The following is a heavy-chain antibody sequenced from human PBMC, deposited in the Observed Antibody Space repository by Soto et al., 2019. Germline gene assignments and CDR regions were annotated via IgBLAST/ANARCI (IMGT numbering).Heavy chain of an antibody. V-gene: IGHV4-59*01. CDR2: IYDSGST. CDR1: SCSISSDY. J-gene: IGHJ4*02. D-gene: IGHD6-25*01. Sequence: ETLFLTFTVSSCSISSDYWSWIRQPPGKGLEWIGYIYDSGSTNYNPSLKSRVTISADTSKKQFSLKLNSVTAADTAVYYCTRGSGDYWGQGTLVTVSS. CDR3: TRGSGDY.